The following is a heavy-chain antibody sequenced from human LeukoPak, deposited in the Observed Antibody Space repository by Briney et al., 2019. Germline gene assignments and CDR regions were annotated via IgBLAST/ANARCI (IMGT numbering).Heavy chain of an antibody. J-gene: IGHJ4*02. CDR2: IYHSGST. V-gene: IGHV4-38-2*01. CDR3: ARNRTSSYFDY. Sequence: SETLSLTCAVSGYSFSSGYYWGWIRQPPGKGLEWIGSIYHSGSTHYNPSLKSRVTMSVDTSKNQFSLKLSSVTAADTAVYYCARNRTSSYFDYWGQGTPVTVSS. CDR1: GYSFSSGYY. D-gene: IGHD2-2*01.